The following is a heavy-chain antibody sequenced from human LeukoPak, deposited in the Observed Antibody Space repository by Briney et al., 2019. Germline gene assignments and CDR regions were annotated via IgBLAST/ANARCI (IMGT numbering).Heavy chain of an antibody. Sequence: PSETLSLTCTVSGYSISSGYYWAWIRQPPGKGLEWIGSIFHTGSTYHNPSLKSRVTISVDTSKNQFSLKLNSVTAADTAVYYCARSIGVAASSSGWCWNYWGQGTLVTVSS. J-gene: IGHJ4*02. CDR3: ARSIGVAASSSGWCWNY. CDR2: IFHTGST. CDR1: GYSISSGYY. V-gene: IGHV4-38-2*02. D-gene: IGHD6-19*01.